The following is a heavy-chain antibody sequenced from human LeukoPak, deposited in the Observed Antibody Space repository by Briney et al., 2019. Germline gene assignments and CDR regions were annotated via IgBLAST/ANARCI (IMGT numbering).Heavy chain of an antibody. CDR3: ARDFYDSSGWYEYWFDP. Sequence: QTGGSLRLSCAASGFTFSSYGMSWVRQAPGKGLEWVSGISGSGGSTYYADSVKGRFTISRDNAKNSLYLQMNSLRAEDTAVYYCARDFYDSSGWYEYWFDPWGQGTLVTVSS. J-gene: IGHJ5*02. CDR2: ISGSGGST. CDR1: GFTFSSYG. D-gene: IGHD6-19*01. V-gene: IGHV3-23*01.